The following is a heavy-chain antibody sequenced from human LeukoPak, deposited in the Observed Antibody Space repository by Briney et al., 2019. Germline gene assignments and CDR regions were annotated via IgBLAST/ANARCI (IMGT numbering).Heavy chain of an antibody. CDR3: AAGYCGGDCYSHLSTIITPPDFGNFDH. V-gene: IGHV1-69*10. Sequence: GASVKVSCKASGGIFSSSVINWVRQAPGQGLEWMGGIIPIIDIPVYPQKLQGRVTITADKSTSTAFVELSSLRSDDTAVYYCAAGYCGGDCYSHLSTIITPPDFGNFDHWGQGTRVTVSS. CDR1: GGIFSSSV. D-gene: IGHD2-21*02. J-gene: IGHJ4*02. CDR2: IIPIIDIP.